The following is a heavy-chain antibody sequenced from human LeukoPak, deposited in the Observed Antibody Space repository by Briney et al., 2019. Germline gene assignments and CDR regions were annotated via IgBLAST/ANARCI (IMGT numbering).Heavy chain of an antibody. V-gene: IGHV4-38-2*02. CDR3: ARVIGATSMDC. D-gene: IGHD2-15*01. Sequence: SGTLSLTCSVSGSSISGDYFWGWVRQPPGKGLEWIGSVNQGGSTYYYWSLKSRVTMSVDTSKNQLSLKLTSVTAADTAVYFCARVIGATSMDCWGQGILVTVSS. J-gene: IGHJ4*02. CDR2: VNQGGST. CDR1: GSSISGDYF.